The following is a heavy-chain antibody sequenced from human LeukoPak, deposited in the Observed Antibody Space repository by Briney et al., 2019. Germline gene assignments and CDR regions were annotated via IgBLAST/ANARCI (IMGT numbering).Heavy chain of an antibody. J-gene: IGHJ4*02. Sequence: SETLSLTCAVYGGSFSGYYWSWIRQPPGKGLEWIGEINHSGSTNYNPSLKSRVTISVDTSENQFSLKLSSVTAADTAVYYCARRRITIFGVVIWYFDYWGQGTLVTVSS. CDR1: GGSFSGYY. CDR3: ARRRITIFGVVIWYFDY. V-gene: IGHV4-34*01. D-gene: IGHD3-3*01. CDR2: INHSGST.